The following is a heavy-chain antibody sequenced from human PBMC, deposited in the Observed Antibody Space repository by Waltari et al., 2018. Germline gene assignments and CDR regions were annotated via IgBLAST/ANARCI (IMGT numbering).Heavy chain of an antibody. Sequence: QVQLQESGPGLVKPSETLSLTCTVSGGSISSYYWSWIRQPPGKGLEWSGYNSYSGSTNTDPSHKSRDTISVDTSKNQFTLKLSSVTAAVTSVYYCASSWRDAFDIWGQGTMVTVSS. V-gene: IGHV4-59*01. CDR3: ASSWRDAFDI. J-gene: IGHJ3*02. CDR1: GGSISSYY. CDR2: NSYSGST.